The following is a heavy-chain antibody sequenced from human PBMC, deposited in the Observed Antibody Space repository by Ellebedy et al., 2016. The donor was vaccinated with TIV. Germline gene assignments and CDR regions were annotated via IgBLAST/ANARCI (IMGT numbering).Heavy chain of an antibody. CDR1: GVSIGDTRYY. D-gene: IGHD3-3*01. J-gene: IGHJ4*02. CDR3: ARHAPSYDFWSSPGFDY. CDR2: IYYRGLT. V-gene: IGHV4-39*01. Sequence: MPSETLSLTCVVSGVSIGDTRYYWAWIRQSPGKGLEWIGSIYYRGLTYESPSFKRLATISVDTSKNQFSLKLSPVTAADTALYYCARHAPSYDFWSSPGFDYWGQGTLVTVSS.